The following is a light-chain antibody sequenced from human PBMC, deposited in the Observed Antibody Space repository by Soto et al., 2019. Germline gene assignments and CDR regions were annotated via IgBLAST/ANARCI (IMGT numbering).Light chain of an antibody. J-gene: IGKJ1*01. V-gene: IGKV3-11*01. CDR3: QQRSNWPWT. CDR2: DAS. Sequence: EIVLTQSPATLSLSPGERATLSCRASQSVSSYLAWFQQKPGQAPRLLIYDASNRATGIPVRFSGSGSGTDFTLTISSLEPEDSAVYYCQQRSNWPWTFGQGTKVEIK. CDR1: QSVSSY.